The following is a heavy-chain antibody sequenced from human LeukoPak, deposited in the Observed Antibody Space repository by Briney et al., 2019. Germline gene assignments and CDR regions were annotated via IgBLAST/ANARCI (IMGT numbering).Heavy chain of an antibody. Sequence: GGSLRLSCAASGFTFSSYSMNWVRQAPGKGLEWFSSISSSSSYIYYADSVKGRFTISRDNAKNSLYLQMNSLRAEDTAVYYCATLKLRYFDWSDYWGQGTLVTVSS. V-gene: IGHV3-21*01. J-gene: IGHJ4*02. D-gene: IGHD3-9*01. CDR1: GFTFSSYS. CDR2: ISSSSSYI. CDR3: ATLKLRYFDWSDY.